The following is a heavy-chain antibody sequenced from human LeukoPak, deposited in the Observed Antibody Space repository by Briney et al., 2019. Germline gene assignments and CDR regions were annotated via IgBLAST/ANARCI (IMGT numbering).Heavy chain of an antibody. CDR3: ARSRLDTMVRGVIIRGSYYYYYMDV. J-gene: IGHJ6*03. CDR1: GGSISSYY. CDR2: IYYSGST. V-gene: IGHV4-39*01. Sequence: YPSETLSLTCTVSGGSISSYYWSWIRQPPGKGLEWIGSIYYSGSTYYNPSLKSRVTISVDTSKNQFSLKLSSVTAADTAVYYCARSRLDTMVRGVIIRGSYYYYYMDVWGKGTTVTISS. D-gene: IGHD3-10*01.